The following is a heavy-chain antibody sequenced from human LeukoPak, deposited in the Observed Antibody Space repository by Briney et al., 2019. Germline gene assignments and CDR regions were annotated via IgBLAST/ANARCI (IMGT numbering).Heavy chain of an antibody. CDR1: GFTFSSYW. CDR2: IKQDGSEK. J-gene: IGHJ4*02. CDR3: ARVTGVPAAIRGGFDY. V-gene: IGHV3-7*01. D-gene: IGHD2-2*02. Sequence: PGGSLRLPCAASGFTFSSYWMSWVRQAPGKGLEWVANIKQDGSEKYYVDSVKGRFTISRDNAKNSLYLQMNSLRAEDTAVYYCARVTGVPAAIRGGFDYWGQGTLVTVSS.